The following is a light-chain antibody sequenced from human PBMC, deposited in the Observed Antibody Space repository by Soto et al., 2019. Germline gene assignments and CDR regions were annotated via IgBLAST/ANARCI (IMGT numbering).Light chain of an antibody. Sequence: ETLLTQSPGTLSLSPGERATLSCRASQSVSNYLAWFQQQPGQAPRLLIFDTTNRAPGTPARFSGSGSVTDFTLTISSLEPEDLAVYYCQQRRNLPYTFGQGTKLEIK. J-gene: IGKJ2*01. CDR1: QSVSNY. CDR2: DTT. CDR3: QQRRNLPYT. V-gene: IGKV3-11*01.